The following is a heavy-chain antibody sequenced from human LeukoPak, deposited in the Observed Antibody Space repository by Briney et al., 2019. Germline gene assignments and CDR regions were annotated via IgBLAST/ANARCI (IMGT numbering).Heavy chain of an antibody. CDR1: GFIVNRND. CDR2: LLIAGEP. CDR3: ARGRHWGGLKTTFFDC. D-gene: IGHD2/OR15-2a*01. J-gene: IGHJ4*02. Sequence: GGSLRLSCAASGFIVNRNDMHWVRQAPGKGLEWVSGLLIAGEPYYRSSVKGRFAISKDIAKNSLYLQMDSLGAGDTAVYYCARGRHWGGLKTTFFDCWGQGALVTVSS. V-gene: IGHV3-13*05.